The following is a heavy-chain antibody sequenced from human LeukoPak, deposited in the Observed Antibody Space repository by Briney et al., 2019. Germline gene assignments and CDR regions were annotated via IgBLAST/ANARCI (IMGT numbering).Heavy chain of an antibody. CDR3: ARNPQTYYDFWSGYHAWFDP. J-gene: IGHJ5*02. D-gene: IGHD3-3*01. CDR1: GFTFSSYW. V-gene: IGHV3-7*01. Sequence: PGGSLRLSCAASGFTFSSYWMSWVRQAPGKGLEWVANIKQDGSEKYYVDSVKGRFTISRDNAKNSLYLQMNSLRAEDTAVYYCARNPQTYYDFWSGYHAWFDPWGQGTLVTVSS. CDR2: IKQDGSEK.